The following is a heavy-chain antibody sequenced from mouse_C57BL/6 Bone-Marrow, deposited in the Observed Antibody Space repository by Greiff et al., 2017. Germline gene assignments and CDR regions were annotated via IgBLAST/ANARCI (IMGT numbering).Heavy chain of an antibody. CDR1: GFSLTSYG. J-gene: IGHJ4*01. CDR2: IWRGGST. CDR3: GRLRPFYYAKGY. Sequence: QVQLQQSGPGLVQPSQSLSITCTVSGFSLTSYGVHWVRQSPGKGLEWLGVIWRGGSTDYNAAFMSRLSITKDNSKSQIFYKMNSLQAYDTAIYYCGRLRPFYYAKGYWGQGTSVTVSS. D-gene: IGHD2-4*01. V-gene: IGHV2-5*01.